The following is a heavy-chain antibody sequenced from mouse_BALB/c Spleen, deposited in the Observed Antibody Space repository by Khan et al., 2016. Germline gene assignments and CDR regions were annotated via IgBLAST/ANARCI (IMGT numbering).Heavy chain of an antibody. J-gene: IGHJ2*01. CDR3: ARGYDYDYYFDY. Sequence: VQLKESGPGLVKPSQSLSLTCTVTGYSITSDYAWNWIRQFPGNKLEWMGYISYSGSTSYNPSLKSRISITRDTSKNQVFLQLNSVTTEDTATYYCARGYDYDYYFDYWGQGTTLTVSS. CDR1: GYSITSDYA. D-gene: IGHD2-4*01. CDR2: ISYSGST. V-gene: IGHV3-2*02.